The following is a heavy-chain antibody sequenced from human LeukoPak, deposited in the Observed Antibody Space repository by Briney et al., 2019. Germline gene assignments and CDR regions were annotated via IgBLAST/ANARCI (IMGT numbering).Heavy chain of an antibody. V-gene: IGHV1-2*02. CDR1: GYTFTGYY. Sequence: ASVKVSCKASGYTFTGYYMHWVRQAPGQGLEWMGWINPNSGGTNYAQKFQGRVTMTRDKSISTAYMELSRLRSDDTAVYYCARDAYCSSTSCYFDAFDIWGQGTMVTVSS. CDR3: ARDAYCSSTSCYFDAFDI. D-gene: IGHD2-2*01. CDR2: INPNSGGT. J-gene: IGHJ3*02.